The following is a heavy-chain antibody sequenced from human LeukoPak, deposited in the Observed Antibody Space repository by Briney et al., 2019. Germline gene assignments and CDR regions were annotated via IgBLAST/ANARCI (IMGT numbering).Heavy chain of an antibody. J-gene: IGHJ4*02. V-gene: IGHV4-4*07. CDR2: IYTSGGT. CDR1: GGSISSYY. CDR3: ARDYYDSSGYYYAL. Sequence: PSETLSLTCTVSGGSISSYYWSWIRQPAGKGLEWIGRIYTSGGTNYNPSLKSRVTMSIDTSKNQFSLKLSSVTAADTAVYYCARDYYDSSGYYYALWGQGTLVTVSS. D-gene: IGHD3-22*01.